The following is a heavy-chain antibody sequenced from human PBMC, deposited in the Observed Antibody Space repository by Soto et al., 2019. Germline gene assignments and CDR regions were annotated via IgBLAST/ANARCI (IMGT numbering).Heavy chain of an antibody. CDR1: GGSMSSNY. J-gene: IGHJ4*02. CDR3: ARGGSYGDFFDY. Sequence: PSETLSLTCTVSGGSMSSNYWTWIRQSPGKGLEWIGYIYYTGSTKYNPSLKSRVTISLDTSKNQFSLRLTSVTSADTAVYYCARGGSYGDFFDYWGQGAQGTVS. V-gene: IGHV4-59*01. CDR2: IYYTGST. D-gene: IGHD4-17*01.